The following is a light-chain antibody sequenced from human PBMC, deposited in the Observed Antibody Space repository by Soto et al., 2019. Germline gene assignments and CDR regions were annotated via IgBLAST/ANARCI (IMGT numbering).Light chain of an antibody. Sequence: DIQLTQSPSSLSASVGDRVTITCRASQGVSSYVDWYQQKPGKPPKLLIYGASTLQSGVPSRFSGGASGTEFTLTIRSLQPEDFATYYCQQVNSYPLTFGQGTRLEI. CDR1: QGVSSY. J-gene: IGKJ5*01. CDR2: GAS. V-gene: IGKV1-9*01. CDR3: QQVNSYPLT.